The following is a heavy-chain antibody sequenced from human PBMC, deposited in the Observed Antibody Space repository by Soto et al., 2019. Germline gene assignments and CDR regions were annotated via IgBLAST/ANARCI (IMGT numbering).Heavy chain of an antibody. Sequence: SETLSLTCPVSGGSISSSSYYWGWIRQPPGKGLEWIGSIYYSGSTYYNPSLKSRVTISVDTSKNQFSLKLSSVTAADTAVYYCASLHYYLLYSSSWYYWGQGTLVTVSS. CDR2: IYYSGST. CDR3: ASLHYYLLYSSSWYY. CDR1: GGSISSSSYY. V-gene: IGHV4-39*01. D-gene: IGHD6-13*01. J-gene: IGHJ4*02.